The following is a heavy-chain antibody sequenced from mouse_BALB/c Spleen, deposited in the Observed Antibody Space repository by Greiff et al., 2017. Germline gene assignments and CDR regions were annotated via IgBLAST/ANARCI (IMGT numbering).Heavy chain of an antibody. J-gene: IGHJ1*01. CDR1: GYTFTSYV. Sequence: VQLQQSGPELVKPGASVKMSCKASGYTFTSYVMHWVKQKPGQGLEWIGYINPYNDGTKYNEKFKGKATLTSDKSSSTAYMELSSLTSEDSAVYYCARCLGNPSYWYFDVWGAGTTVTVSS. D-gene: IGHD2-1*01. CDR2: INPYNDGT. CDR3: ARCLGNPSYWYFDV. V-gene: IGHV1-14*01.